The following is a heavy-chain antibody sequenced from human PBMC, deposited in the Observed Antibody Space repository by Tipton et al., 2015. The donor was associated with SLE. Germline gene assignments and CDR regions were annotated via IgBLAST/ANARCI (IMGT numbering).Heavy chain of an antibody. CDR2: IYYSGST. Sequence: TLSLTCTVSGGSISSGDYYWSWIRQPPGKGLEWIGYIYYSGSTYYNPSLKSRVTISVDTSKNQFSLKLSSVTAADTAVYYCARQPEDEDTAMVTGPLDLWGRGTLVTVSS. D-gene: IGHD5-18*01. V-gene: IGHV4-30-4*08. CDR1: GGSISSGDYY. J-gene: IGHJ2*01. CDR3: ARQPEDEDTAMVTGPLDL.